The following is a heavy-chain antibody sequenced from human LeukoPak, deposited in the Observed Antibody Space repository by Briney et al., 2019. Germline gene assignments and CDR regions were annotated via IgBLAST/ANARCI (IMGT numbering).Heavy chain of an antibody. D-gene: IGHD3-10*01. CDR3: AKDLSKGLLYRRGMYYFDY. CDR1: GFTFSSYG. J-gene: IGHJ4*02. Sequence: GGSLRLSCAASGFTFSSYGMHWVRQAPGKGLEWVAFIRYDGSNKYYADSVKGRFTISRDNSKNTLYLQMNSLRAEDTAVYYCAKDLSKGLLYRRGMYYFDYWGQGALVTVSS. CDR2: IRYDGSNK. V-gene: IGHV3-30*02.